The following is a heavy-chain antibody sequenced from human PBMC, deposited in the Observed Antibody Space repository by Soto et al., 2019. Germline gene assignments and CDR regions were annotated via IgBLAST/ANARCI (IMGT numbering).Heavy chain of an antibody. Sequence: GSLSLSWAAAGFTFGDHTMHWFRPAQGKGLEWVSLITWDAGSTFYSDSVKGRFTISRDNSKNSLVLQMNSLRSADSALYYCVKEKNRIFDDWGQGIL. D-gene: IGHD3-10*01. CDR1: GFTFGDHT. CDR3: VKEKNRIFDD. CDR2: ITWDAGST. J-gene: IGHJ4*02. V-gene: IGHV3-43*01.